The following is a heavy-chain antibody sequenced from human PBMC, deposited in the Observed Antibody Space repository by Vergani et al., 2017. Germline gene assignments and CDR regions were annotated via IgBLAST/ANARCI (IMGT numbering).Heavy chain of an antibody. D-gene: IGHD3-22*01. J-gene: IGHJ4*02. V-gene: IGHV3-23*01. CDR2: ISGSGGST. CDR3: ASSSGYYFGYFDY. CDR1: GFTFSSYA. Sequence: EVQLLESGGGLVQPGGSLRLSCAASGFTFSSYAMSWVRQAPGKGLEWVSAISGSGGSTYYADSVKGRFTISRDNSKNTLYLQMNSLRAEDTAVYYCASSSGYYFGYFDYWGQGTLVTVSS.